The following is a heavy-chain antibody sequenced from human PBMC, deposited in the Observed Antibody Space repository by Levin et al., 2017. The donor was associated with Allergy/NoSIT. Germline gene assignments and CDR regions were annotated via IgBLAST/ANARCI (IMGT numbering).Heavy chain of an antibody. CDR2: ISWNSGSI. CDR3: AKDITSAYGDSEGAFDI. CDR1: GFTFDDYA. D-gene: IGHD4-17*01. Sequence: SLKISCAASGFTFDDYAMHWVRQAPGKGLEWVSGISWNSGSIGYADSVKGRFTISRDNAKNSLYLQMNSLRAEDTALYYCAKDITSAYGDSEGAFDIWGQGTMVTVSS. V-gene: IGHV3-9*01. J-gene: IGHJ3*02.